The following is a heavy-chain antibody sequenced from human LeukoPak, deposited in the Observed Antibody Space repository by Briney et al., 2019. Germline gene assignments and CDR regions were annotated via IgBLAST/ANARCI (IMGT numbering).Heavy chain of an antibody. J-gene: IGHJ4*02. D-gene: IGHD3-22*01. CDR2: IKSKTAGGTT. V-gene: IGHV3-15*07. CDR3: AQGSGQYYEY. Sequence: GGSQRLSCAVSGLTLSNVWMNWVRQAPGKGLEWVGRIKSKTAGGTTDFAAPVKGRFSISRDDSQNMLYLQMNSLTSEDSAVYYCAQGSGQYYEYWGQGTLVTVSS. CDR1: GLTLSNVW.